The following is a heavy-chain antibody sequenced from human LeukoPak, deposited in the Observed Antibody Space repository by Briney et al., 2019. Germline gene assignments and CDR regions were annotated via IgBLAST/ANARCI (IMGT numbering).Heavy chain of an antibody. CDR2: IYYSGST. V-gene: IGHV4-30-4*08. Sequence: NPSQTLSLTCTVSGGSISSGDYYWSWIRQPPGKGLEWIGYIYYSGSTYYNPSLKSRVTISVDTSKNQFSLKLSSVTAADTAVYYCAREDYSNSLFDYWGQGTLVTVSS. D-gene: IGHD4-11*01. CDR3: AREDYSNSLFDY. J-gene: IGHJ4*02. CDR1: GGSISSGDYY.